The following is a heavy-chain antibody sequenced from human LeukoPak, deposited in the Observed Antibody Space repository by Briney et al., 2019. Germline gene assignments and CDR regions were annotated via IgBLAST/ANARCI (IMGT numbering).Heavy chain of an antibody. Sequence: GGSLRLSCAASGFTFSSYSMNWVRQAPGKGLEWVSYISNSSSTIYYADSVKCRFTISRDNAKNSLYLQMNSLRAENTAVYYCARDWLSPGSWGQGTLVTVSS. V-gene: IGHV3-48*01. J-gene: IGHJ4*02. CDR2: ISNSSSTI. CDR3: ARDWLSPGS. D-gene: IGHD1-26*01. CDR1: GFTFSSYS.